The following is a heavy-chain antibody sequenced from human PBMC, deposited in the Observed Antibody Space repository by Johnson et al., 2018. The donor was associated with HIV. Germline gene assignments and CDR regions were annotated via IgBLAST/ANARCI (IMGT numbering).Heavy chain of an antibody. CDR2: INWNGGST. J-gene: IGHJ3*02. CDR1: GFTFDDYG. D-gene: IGHD6-6*01. CDR3: AKAQQLVPGGDAFEI. Sequence: EQLVESGGGLVQPGGSLRLSCAASGFTFDDYGMSWVRQAPGKGLEWVSDINWNGGSTGYADSVKGRFTISRNNVQNSMLLQMNSLRAEDTAVYYCAKAQQLVPGGDAFEIWGQGTMVTVSS. V-gene: IGHV3-20*04.